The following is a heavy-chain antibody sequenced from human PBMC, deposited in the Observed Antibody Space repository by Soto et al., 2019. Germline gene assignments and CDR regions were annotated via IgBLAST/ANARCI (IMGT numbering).Heavy chain of an antibody. J-gene: IGHJ6*03. V-gene: IGHV1-46*03. CDR2: INPSGGST. Sequence: ASVKVSFKASGYTFTSYYMHWVRQAPGQGLEWMGIINPSGGSTSYAQKFQGRVTMTRDTSTSTVYMELGSLRSEDTAVYYCATRYCSSTSCQYYFYYYMDVWGKGTTVTVSS. CDR3: ATRYCSSTSCQYYFYYYMDV. D-gene: IGHD2-2*01. CDR1: GYTFTSYY.